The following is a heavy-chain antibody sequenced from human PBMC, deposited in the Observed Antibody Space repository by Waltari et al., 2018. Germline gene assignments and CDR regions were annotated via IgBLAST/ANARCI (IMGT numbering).Heavy chain of an antibody. CDR2: IIPIFGTA. CDR1: GGTFSSYA. Sequence: QVQLVQSGAEVKKPGSSVKVSCKASGGTFSSYAISWVRQAPGQGLEWMGGIIPIFGTANYAQKFQGRVTITADESTSTAYMELSSLRSEDTAVYYCARDLDVATTPDYYYYYMDVWGKGTTVTISS. V-gene: IGHV1-69*12. J-gene: IGHJ6*03. CDR3: ARDLDVATTPDYYYYYMDV. D-gene: IGHD5-12*01.